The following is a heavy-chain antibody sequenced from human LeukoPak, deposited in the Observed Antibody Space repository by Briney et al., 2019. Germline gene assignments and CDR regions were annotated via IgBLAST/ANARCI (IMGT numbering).Heavy chain of an antibody. V-gene: IGHV3-66*01. CDR1: GFSVISNY. CDR3: ARGYSSGWYYFDY. D-gene: IGHD6-19*01. CDR2: IYSGGST. Sequence: GGSLRLSCVASGFSVISNYMSWVRQAPGKGLDWVSVIYSGGSTYYADSVKGRFTISRDNSKNTLYLQMNSLRAEDTAVYYCARGYSSGWYYFDYWGQGTLVTVSS. J-gene: IGHJ4*02.